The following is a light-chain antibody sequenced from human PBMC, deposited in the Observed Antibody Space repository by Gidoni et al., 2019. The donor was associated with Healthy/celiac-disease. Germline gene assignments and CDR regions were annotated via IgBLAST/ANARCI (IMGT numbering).Light chain of an antibody. CDR1: SSDVGGYHY. CDR2: DVR. J-gene: IGLJ2*01. CDR3: SSYTSSSTLDVV. V-gene: IGLV2-14*03. Sequence: QSALTQPASVSGSPGQSITISCTGTSSDVGGYHYVSWYQQHPGKAPKLMIYDVRNRPSGVANRFSGSKSGNTASLTISGLQAEDEADYYCSSYTSSSTLDVVFGGGTKLTVL.